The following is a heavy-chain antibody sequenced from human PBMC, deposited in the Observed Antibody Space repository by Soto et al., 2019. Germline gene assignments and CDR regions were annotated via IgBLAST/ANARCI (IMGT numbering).Heavy chain of an antibody. CDR3: ARGLLFYDSDGLSWDDAVVI. J-gene: IGHJ3*02. D-gene: IGHD3-22*01. V-gene: IGHV4-30-2*01. Sequence: QMHLQESGSGLVKPSQTLSLTCAVSAGSLRSSAYSWSWIRQPPGKGLEWIGFIYQSGSTYYKPSLKSRVTMSLDRPKNQFALKLISVTAADTAVYYCARGLLFYDSDGLSWDDAVVILGQGTMGTVSS. CDR1: AGSLRSSAYS. CDR2: IYQSGST.